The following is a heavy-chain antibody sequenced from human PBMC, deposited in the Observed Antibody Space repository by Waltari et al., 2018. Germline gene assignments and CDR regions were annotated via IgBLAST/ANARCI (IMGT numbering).Heavy chain of an antibody. Sequence: EVQLVESGGGSVQPGGSLRLSCTGLGFLFSSYWMHWVRQGPGEGLVCVSRINGDGSSTTYADSVQGRFTTTRDNAKSTLYLEMNSLKSEDTGVYYCAREENYDFAMDVWGQGTTVTVSS. CDR2: INGDGSST. J-gene: IGHJ6*02. V-gene: IGHV3-74*01. CDR1: GFLFSSYW. D-gene: IGHD1-7*01. CDR3: AREENYDFAMDV.